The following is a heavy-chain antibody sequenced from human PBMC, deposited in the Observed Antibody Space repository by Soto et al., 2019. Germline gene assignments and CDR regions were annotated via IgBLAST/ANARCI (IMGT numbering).Heavy chain of an antibody. Sequence: SVKVSCKASGGTFSSYAISWVRQAPGQGLEWMGGIIPIFGTANYAQKFQGRVTITADESTSTAYMELSSLRSEDTAVYYCARVGAAAGLIDYWGQGTLVTVSS. D-gene: IGHD6-13*01. CDR3: ARVGAAAGLIDY. V-gene: IGHV1-69*13. CDR1: GGTFSSYA. J-gene: IGHJ4*02. CDR2: IIPIFGTA.